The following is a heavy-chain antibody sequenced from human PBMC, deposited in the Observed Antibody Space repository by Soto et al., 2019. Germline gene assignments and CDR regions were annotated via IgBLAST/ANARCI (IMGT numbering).Heavy chain of an antibody. CDR2: ISYVGTNK. Sequence: QVQLVESGGGEVQPGRSLTISCAASGFTFSTYGMHWVRQTPGRGLEWGAVISYVGTNKFYSDSVKGRFTISRDNFKNTLTLQMNSLRADDTAVYSCAKDLQSYGDYDYYCYGMDVWGLGTRVTVSS. D-gene: IGHD4-17*01. V-gene: IGHV3-30*18. J-gene: IGHJ6*02. CDR1: GFTFSTYG. CDR3: AKDLQSYGDYDYYCYGMDV.